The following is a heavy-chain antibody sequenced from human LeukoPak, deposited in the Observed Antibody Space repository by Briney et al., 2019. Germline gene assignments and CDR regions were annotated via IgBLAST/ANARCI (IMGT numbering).Heavy chain of an antibody. CDR1: GSISSYY. CDR2: SYYTGGP. CDR3: AGVRSTVGWRSFDY. J-gene: IGHJ4*02. Sequence: PSETLSLTCTVSGSISSYYWSWIRQPPGKGLEWIGHSYYTGGPNYNPSLKSRVTISVDTPKNQFSLKLSSVTAADTAVYYCAGVRSTVGWRSFDYWGQGTLVTVSS. D-gene: IGHD4-23*01. V-gene: IGHV4-59*08.